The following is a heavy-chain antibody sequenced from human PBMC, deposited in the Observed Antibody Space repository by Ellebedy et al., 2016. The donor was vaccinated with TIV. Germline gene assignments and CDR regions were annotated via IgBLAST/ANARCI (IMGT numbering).Heavy chain of an antibody. Sequence: ASVKVSCXASGYTFTSYGISWVRQAPGQGLEWMGWISAYNGNTNYAQKLQGRVTMTEDTSTDTAYMELSSLRSEDTAVYYCATGYRSTTYYYYGMDVWGQGTTVTVSS. J-gene: IGHJ6*02. V-gene: IGHV1-18*01. CDR1: GYTFTSYG. D-gene: IGHD2-2*01. CDR3: ATGYRSTTYYYYGMDV. CDR2: ISAYNGNT.